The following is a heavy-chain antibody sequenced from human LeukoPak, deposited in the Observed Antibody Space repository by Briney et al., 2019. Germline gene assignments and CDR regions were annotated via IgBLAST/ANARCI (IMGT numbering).Heavy chain of an antibody. D-gene: IGHD5-12*01. J-gene: IGHJ3*02. CDR1: GYTFTGYY. CDR2: INPNSGGT. V-gene: IGHV1-2*02. CDR3: ARDMNIVALGAFDI. Sequence: ASVKVSCKASGYTFTGYYMHWVRQAPGQGREWMGWINPNSGGTNYAQKFRRTVTMTRDTSISAAYMELSRLRSDVTAVYYCARDMNIVALGAFDIWGQGTMVTVSS.